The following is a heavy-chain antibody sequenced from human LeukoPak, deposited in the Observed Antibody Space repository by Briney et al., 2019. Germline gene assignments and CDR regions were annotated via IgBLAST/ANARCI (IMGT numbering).Heavy chain of an antibody. Sequence: HAGGSLRLSCAASGFTFSSYAMHWVRQAPGKGLEWVAVISYDGSNKYYADSVKGRFTISRDNSKNTLYLQMNSLRAEDTAVYYCVDLNAPLWGQGTLVTVSS. J-gene: IGHJ4*02. CDR1: GFTFSSYA. V-gene: IGHV3-30-3*01. CDR3: VDLNAPL. D-gene: IGHD2-8*01. CDR2: ISYDGSNK.